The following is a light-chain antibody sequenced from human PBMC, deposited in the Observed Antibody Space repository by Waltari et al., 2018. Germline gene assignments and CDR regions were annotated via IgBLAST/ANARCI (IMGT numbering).Light chain of an antibody. J-gene: IGKJ4*01. Sequence: EVVLTPSPGTLSLSPGQRATLSCKASQSIRDFLAWYQQKPGQAPRLLIYDASKRATGIPTRFSGSGFGTDFTLTISSLEPEDFAAYYCQQRSSWPPITFGGGTKVE. CDR3: QQRSSWPPIT. CDR1: QSIRDF. CDR2: DAS. V-gene: IGKV3-11*01.